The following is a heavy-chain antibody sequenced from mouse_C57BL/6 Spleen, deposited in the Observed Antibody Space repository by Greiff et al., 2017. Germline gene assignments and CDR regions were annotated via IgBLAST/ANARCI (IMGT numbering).Heavy chain of an antibody. J-gene: IGHJ4*01. D-gene: IGHD2-4*01. CDR2: FYPGSGSI. V-gene: IGHV1-62-2*01. CDR3: ARHEESDYDGDYYAMDY. CDR1: GYTFTEYT. Sequence: QVQLQQSGAELVKPGASVKLSCKASGYTFTEYTIHWVKQRSGQGLEWIGWFYPGSGSIKYNEKFKDKATLTADKSSSTVYMELSRLTSEDSAVYFCARHEESDYDGDYYAMDYWGQGTSVTVSS.